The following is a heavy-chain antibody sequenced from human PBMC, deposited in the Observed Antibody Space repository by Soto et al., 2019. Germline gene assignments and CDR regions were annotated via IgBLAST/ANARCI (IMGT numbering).Heavy chain of an antibody. CDR2: IYHSGST. V-gene: IGHV4-38-2*02. Sequence: SETLSLTCAVSGYSISSGYYWGWIRQPPGKGLEWIGSIYHSGSTYYNPSLKSRVTISVDTSKNQFSLKLSSVTAADTAVYYCARDFDYGDSGGAFDIWDQGTMVTVSS. J-gene: IGHJ3*02. D-gene: IGHD4-17*01. CDR1: GYSISSGYY. CDR3: ARDFDYGDSGGAFDI.